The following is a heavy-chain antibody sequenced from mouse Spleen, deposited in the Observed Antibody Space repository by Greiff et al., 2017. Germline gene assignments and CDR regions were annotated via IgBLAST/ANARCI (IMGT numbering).Heavy chain of an antibody. CDR2: IDPSDSYT. V-gene: IGHV1-69*01. CDR3: ARKDYYSNYVSFAY. Sequence: QVQLQQSGAELVMPGASVKLSCKASGYTFTSYWMHWVKQRPGQGLEWIGEIDPSDSYTNYNQKFKGKSTLTVDKSSSTAYMQLSSLTSEDSAVYYCARKDYYSNYVSFAYWGQGTLVTVSA. J-gene: IGHJ3*01. CDR1: GYTFTSYW. D-gene: IGHD2-5*01.